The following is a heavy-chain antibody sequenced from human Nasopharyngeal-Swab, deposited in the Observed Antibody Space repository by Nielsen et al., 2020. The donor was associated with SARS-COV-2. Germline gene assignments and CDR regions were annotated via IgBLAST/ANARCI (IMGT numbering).Heavy chain of an antibody. CDR3: TTDVAAAGSRYYYYYGMDV. Sequence: GESLKISCAASGFTFSNAWMSWVRQAPGKGLAWVGRIKSKTDGGTTDYAAPVKGRFTISRDDSKNTLYLQMNSLKTEDTAVYYCTTDVAAAGSRYYYYYGMDVWGQGTTVTVSS. D-gene: IGHD6-13*01. J-gene: IGHJ6*02. CDR2: IKSKTDGGTT. V-gene: IGHV3-15*01. CDR1: GFTFSNAW.